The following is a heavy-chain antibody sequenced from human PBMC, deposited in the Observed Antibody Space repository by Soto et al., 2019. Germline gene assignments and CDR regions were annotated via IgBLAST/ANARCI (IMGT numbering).Heavy chain of an antibody. CDR2: IIPILGIA. V-gene: IGHV1-69*02. D-gene: IGHD7-27*01. CDR3: ARGPPVPNWDYYYYMDV. J-gene: IGHJ6*03. Sequence: GASVKVSCKASGGTFSSYTISWVRQAPGQGLEWMGRIIPILGIANYAQKFQGRVTITADKSTSTAYMGLSSLRSEDTAVYYCARGPPVPNWDYYYYMDVWGKGTTVTVSS. CDR1: GGTFSSYT.